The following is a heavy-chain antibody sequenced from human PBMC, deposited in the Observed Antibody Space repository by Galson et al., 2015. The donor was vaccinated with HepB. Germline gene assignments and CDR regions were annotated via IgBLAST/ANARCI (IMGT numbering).Heavy chain of an antibody. CDR2: ISASGGKT. J-gene: IGHJ4*02. CDR3: TRDSGWESAY. Sequence: SLRLSCAASGFIVDGSGMSWVRQAPGKGLEWVSGISASGGKTYYADPVKGRFTMSRDNFQNTVYLQMNSLRVDDSALYYCTRDSGWESAYWGQGTLVTVSS. D-gene: IGHD3-10*01. V-gene: IGHV3-23*01. CDR1: GFIVDGSG.